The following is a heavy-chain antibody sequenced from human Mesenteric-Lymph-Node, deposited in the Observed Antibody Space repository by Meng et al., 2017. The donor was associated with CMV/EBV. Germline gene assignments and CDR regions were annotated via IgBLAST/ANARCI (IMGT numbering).Heavy chain of an antibody. D-gene: IGHD6-13*01. Sequence: WIRQPPGKGLEWVSSISSSSSYIYYADSVKGRFTISRDNAKNSLYLQMNSLRAEDTAVYYCARDGTAAGTEDYWGQGTLVTVSS. J-gene: IGHJ4*02. CDR2: ISSSSSYI. CDR3: ARDGTAAGTEDY. V-gene: IGHV3-21*01.